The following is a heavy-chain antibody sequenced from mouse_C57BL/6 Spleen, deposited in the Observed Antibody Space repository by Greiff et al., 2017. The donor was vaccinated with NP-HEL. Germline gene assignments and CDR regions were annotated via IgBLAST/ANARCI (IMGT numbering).Heavy chain of an antibody. CDR3: ARESTTVVRGY. Sequence: VQLQESGAELVRPGTSVKVSCKASGYAFTNYLIEWVKQRPGQGLEWIGVINPGSGGTNYNEKFKGKATLTADKSSSTAYMQLSSLTSEDSAVYFCARESTTVVRGYWGQGTTLTVSS. D-gene: IGHD1-1*01. CDR2: INPGSGGT. CDR1: GYAFTNYL. V-gene: IGHV1-54*01. J-gene: IGHJ2*01.